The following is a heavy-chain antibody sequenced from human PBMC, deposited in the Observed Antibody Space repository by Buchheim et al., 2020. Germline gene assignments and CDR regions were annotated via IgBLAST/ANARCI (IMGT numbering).Heavy chain of an antibody. Sequence: QVQLQESGPGLVKPSQTLSLTCTVSGGSISSGSYYWSWIRQPAGKGLEWIGRIYTSGSTNYNPSLKSRVTISVDTSKNQFSLKLSSVTAADTAVYYCAATDCSGGSCYDGVYYFDYWGQGTL. CDR2: IYTSGST. CDR3: AATDCSGGSCYDGVYYFDY. J-gene: IGHJ4*02. CDR1: GGSISSGSYY. D-gene: IGHD2-15*01. V-gene: IGHV4-61*02.